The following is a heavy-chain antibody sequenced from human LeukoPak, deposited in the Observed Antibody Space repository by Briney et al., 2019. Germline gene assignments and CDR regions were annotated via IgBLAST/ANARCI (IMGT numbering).Heavy chain of an antibody. D-gene: IGHD1-26*01. CDR1: GFTFSSYA. J-gene: IGHJ3*02. CDR2: ISSGSSSR. Sequence: GGSLRLSCAASGFTFSSYAMSWVRQAPGKGLEWVSYISSGSSSRYFADSVKGRFTISRDNAKNSLYLQMNGLRVEDTAVYYCARSRSRGAFDIWGQGTMVTVSS. V-gene: IGHV3-48*01. CDR3: ARSRSRGAFDI.